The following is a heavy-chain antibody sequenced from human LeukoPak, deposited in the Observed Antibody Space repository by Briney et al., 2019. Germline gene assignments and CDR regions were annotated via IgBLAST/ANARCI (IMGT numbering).Heavy chain of an antibody. V-gene: IGHV1-24*01. CDR3: ASGGSGSYYNVVYFDY. CDR2: FDPEDGET. Sequence: ASVKVSCKVSGYTLTELSMHWVRQAPGKGLEWMGGFDPEDGETIYAQKFQGRVTMTEDTSTDTDYMELSSLRSEDTAVYYCASGGSGSYYNVVYFDYWGQGTLVTVSS. J-gene: IGHJ4*02. CDR1: GYTLTELS. D-gene: IGHD3-10*01.